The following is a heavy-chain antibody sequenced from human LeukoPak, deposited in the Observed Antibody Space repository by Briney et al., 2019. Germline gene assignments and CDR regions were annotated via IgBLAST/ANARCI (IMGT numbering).Heavy chain of an antibody. CDR1: GFTFDDYA. Sequence: TGGSLRLSCAASGFTFDDYAMHWVRQAPGKGLEWVSGISWNSGSIGYADSVKGRFTISRDNSKNTLYLQMNSLRAEDTAVYYCVKGGSGWYPGFEYWGQGALVTVSS. CDR3: VKGGSGWYPGFEY. CDR2: ISWNSGSI. J-gene: IGHJ4*02. D-gene: IGHD6-19*01. V-gene: IGHV3-9*01.